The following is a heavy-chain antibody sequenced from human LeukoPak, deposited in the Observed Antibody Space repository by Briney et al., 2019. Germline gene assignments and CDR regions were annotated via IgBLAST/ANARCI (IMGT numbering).Heavy chain of an antibody. V-gene: IGHV5-51*01. J-gene: IGHJ6*03. CDR2: IYPGDSDT. Sequence: GESLKISCKGSGYSFTSYWIGWVRQMPGKGLEWMGIIYPGDSDTRYSPSFQGQVTISADKSISTAYLQWSSLKASDTAMYYCARLPYYDFWSGLDYYYMDVWGKGTTVTVSS. D-gene: IGHD3-3*01. CDR1: GYSFTSYW. CDR3: ARLPYYDFWSGLDYYYMDV.